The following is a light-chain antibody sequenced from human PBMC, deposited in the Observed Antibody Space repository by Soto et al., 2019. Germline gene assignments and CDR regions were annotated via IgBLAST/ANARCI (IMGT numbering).Light chain of an antibody. Sequence: QSVLTQPASVSGSPGQSITISCTGTSSDVGSYNLVSWYQQHPGKAPKLMICEVSKRPSGVSNRFSGSKSGNTASLTISGLQAEDEADYYCCSNAGSSTVFGIGTKVTVL. CDR3: CSNAGSSTV. J-gene: IGLJ1*01. V-gene: IGLV2-23*02. CDR1: SSDVGSYNL. CDR2: EVS.